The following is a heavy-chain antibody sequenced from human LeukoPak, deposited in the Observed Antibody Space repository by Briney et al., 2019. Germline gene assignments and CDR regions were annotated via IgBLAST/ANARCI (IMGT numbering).Heavy chain of an antibody. V-gene: IGHV3-64*01. J-gene: IGHJ4*02. D-gene: IGHD4-11*01. Sequence: GGSLRLSCVASGFTFTRFAMYWVRQAPGKGLEFVSAISSNGDRTYYARSVKGRFTISRDNAKNTVDLQMGSLRPEDMGVYFCARMDDYTNYYFDYWGQGTMVTVSS. CDR2: ISSNGDRT. CDR3: ARMDDYTNYYFDY. CDR1: GFTFTRFA.